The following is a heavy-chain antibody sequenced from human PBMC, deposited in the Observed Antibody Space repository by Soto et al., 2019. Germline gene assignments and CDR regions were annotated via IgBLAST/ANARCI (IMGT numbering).Heavy chain of an antibody. CDR3: ASDYGSGSYKVVYYYGMDV. J-gene: IGHJ6*02. V-gene: IGHV1-46*01. CDR2: INPSGGST. CDR1: GYTFTSYY. D-gene: IGHD3-10*01. Sequence: ASVKVSCKASGYTFTSYYMHWVRQAPGQGLEWMGIINPSGGSTSYAQKFQGRVTMTRDTSTSTVYMELSSLRSEDTAVYYCASDYGSGSYKVVYYYGMDVWGQGTTVTVSS.